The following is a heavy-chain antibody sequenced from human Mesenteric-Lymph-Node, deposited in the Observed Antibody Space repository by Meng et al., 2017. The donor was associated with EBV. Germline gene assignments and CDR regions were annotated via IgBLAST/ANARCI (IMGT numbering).Heavy chain of an antibody. J-gene: IGHJ4*02. V-gene: IGHV4-39*01. D-gene: IGHD5-24*01. CDR2: IFHSGST. Sequence: QPQLQESGPGLVKPSETLSLTCPVSGGSISNSNFYWGWIRQPPGKGLEWIGSIFHSGSTYYNPSLKSRVTVSVDTSKNQFSLKLNSVTTADTAMYYCARPRRWLQSEFDFWGPGTLVTVSS. CDR1: GGSISNSNFY. CDR3: ARPRRWLQSEFDF.